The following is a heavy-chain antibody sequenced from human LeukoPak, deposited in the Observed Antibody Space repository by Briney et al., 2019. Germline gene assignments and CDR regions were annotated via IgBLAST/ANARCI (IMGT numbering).Heavy chain of an antibody. D-gene: IGHD3-10*01. J-gene: IGHJ4*02. CDR3: AKDLTMVRGWYYFDY. CDR1: GFIFNNYA. Sequence: SGRSLRLSCAASGFIFNNYAMSWVRQAPGKGLEWVSAISGGGGSTYYADSVKGRFAISRDNSKNTVYLQMNSLRAEDTALYYCAKDLTMVRGWYYFDYWGQGTLVTVSS. CDR2: ISGGGGST. V-gene: IGHV3-23*01.